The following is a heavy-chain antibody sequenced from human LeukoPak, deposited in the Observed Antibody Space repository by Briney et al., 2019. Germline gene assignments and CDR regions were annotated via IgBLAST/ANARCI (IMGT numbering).Heavy chain of an antibody. CDR2: IHYSGST. Sequence: PSETLSLTCTVSGGSISSSSYYWGWIRQPPGKGLEWIGCIHYSGSTYYNPSLKSRVTISVDTSKNQFSLKLSSVTAADTAVYYCARHGGIAVAGTDYYYYYYMDVWGKGTTVTISS. D-gene: IGHD6-19*01. V-gene: IGHV4-39*01. J-gene: IGHJ6*03. CDR3: ARHGGIAVAGTDYYYYYYMDV. CDR1: GGSISSSSYY.